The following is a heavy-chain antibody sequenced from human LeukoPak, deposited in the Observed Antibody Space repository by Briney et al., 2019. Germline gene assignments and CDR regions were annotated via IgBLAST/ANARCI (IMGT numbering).Heavy chain of an antibody. J-gene: IGHJ4*02. CDR3: ARGLGYCSGGSCS. CDR2: INPNSGGT. V-gene: IGHV1-2*02. Sequence: ASVKVSCKASGYTFTGYYMHWVRQAPGQGLEGMGWINPNSGGTNYAQKFQGRVTMTRDTSISTAYMELSRLRSDDTAVYYCARGLGYCSGGSCSWGQGTLVTVSS. CDR1: GYTFTGYY. D-gene: IGHD2-15*01.